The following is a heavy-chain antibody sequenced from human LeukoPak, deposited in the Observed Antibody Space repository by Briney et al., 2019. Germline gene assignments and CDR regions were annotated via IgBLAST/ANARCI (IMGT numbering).Heavy chain of an antibody. V-gene: IGHV4-39*01. CDR2: IYYSGST. J-gene: IGHJ4*02. CDR3: ARLYPPVDTAMVTVY. CDR1: GGSISSSSYY. Sequence: PSETLSLTCTVSGGSISSSSYYWGWIRQPPGKGLEWIGSIYYSGSTYYNPSLKSRVTISLDTSKNQFSLKLSSVTAADTAVYYCARLYPPVDTAMVTVYWGQGTLVTVSS. D-gene: IGHD5-18*01.